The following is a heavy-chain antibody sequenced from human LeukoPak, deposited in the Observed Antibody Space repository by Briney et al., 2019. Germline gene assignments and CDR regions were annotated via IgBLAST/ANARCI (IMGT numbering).Heavy chain of an antibody. CDR3: ARVVIAARPHWFDP. V-gene: IGHV3-30*02. CDR1: GFTFSSYG. CDR2: IRYDGTEK. Sequence: GGSLRLSCAASGFTFSSYGMHWVRQAPGKGLEWVAFIRYDGTEKYYADSVKGRFTISRDNSKNTLHLQMGSLRPEDTAVYYCARVVIAARPHWFDPWGQGTLVTVSS. D-gene: IGHD6-6*01. J-gene: IGHJ5*02.